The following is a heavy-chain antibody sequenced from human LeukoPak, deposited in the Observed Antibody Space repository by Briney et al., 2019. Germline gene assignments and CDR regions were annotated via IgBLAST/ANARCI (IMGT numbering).Heavy chain of an antibody. Sequence: SETLSLTCTASGGSIRSYYWSWIRQPPGKGLEWIAYISNTGSTNYNPSLKSRVTISEDTSQNQFSLKLTSVTAADTAVYYCARLAPAFTGYANWLDPWGQGTLVTVPS. V-gene: IGHV4-59*08. CDR3: ARLAPAFTGYANWLDP. J-gene: IGHJ5*02. CDR2: ISNTGST. D-gene: IGHD3-9*01. CDR1: GGSIRSYY.